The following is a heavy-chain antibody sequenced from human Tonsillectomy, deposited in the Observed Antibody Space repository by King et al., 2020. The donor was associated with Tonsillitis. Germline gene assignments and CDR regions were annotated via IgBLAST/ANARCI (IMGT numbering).Heavy chain of an antibody. CDR2: ISWNSGSI. D-gene: IGHD6-13*01. CDR1: GFTFDDYA. Sequence: VQLVESGGGLVQPGRSLRLSCAASGFTFDDYAMHWVRQAPGKGLEWVSGISWNSGSIGYADSVKGRFTISRDNTKNSLYLQMNSLRAEDTALYYCAKVRAAAGTEGWFDAWGQGSLVTVFS. J-gene: IGHJ5*02. V-gene: IGHV3-9*01. CDR3: AKVRAAAGTEGWFDA.